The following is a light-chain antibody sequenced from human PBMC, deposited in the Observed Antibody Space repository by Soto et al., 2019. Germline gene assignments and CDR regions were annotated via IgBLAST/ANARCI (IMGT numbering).Light chain of an antibody. Sequence: QSVLPQPASVSGSPGQSITISCAGTSSDIGAYNYVSWYQQHPGKAPKLMIYDVSNRPSGISNRFSGSKSGNTASLTISGLQVEDEADYYCISLTSSPSYVFGTGTKVTVL. CDR2: DVS. V-gene: IGLV2-14*03. CDR1: SSDIGAYNY. J-gene: IGLJ1*01. CDR3: ISLTSSPSYV.